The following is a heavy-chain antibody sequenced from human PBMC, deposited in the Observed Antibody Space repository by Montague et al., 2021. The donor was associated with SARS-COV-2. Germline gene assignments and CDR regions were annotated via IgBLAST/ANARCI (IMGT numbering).Heavy chain of an antibody. J-gene: IGHJ6*02. CDR3: ACGGITTRGLIYYYGMDV. CDR1: GASFSGYY. V-gene: IGHV4-34*01. CDR2: INHSGST. D-gene: IGHD4-11*01. Sequence: SETLSLTCAVYGASFSGYYWTWIRMSPRKGLEWIWEINHSGSTNYSQSPTSRVPITVDTSKNKYSLTLSSVTAAATAVYYCACGGITTRGLIYYYGMDVWGQGTTVTVSS.